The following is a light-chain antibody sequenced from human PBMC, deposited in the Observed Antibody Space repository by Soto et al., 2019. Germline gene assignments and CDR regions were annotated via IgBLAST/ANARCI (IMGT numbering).Light chain of an antibody. CDR3: VSYTTTSTLVV. Sequence: QSALTQPASMSGSPGQSITISCTGISSDVGGYTYVSWYQQHPGKAPKLMISDVSNRPSGVSNRFSASKSGNTASLTISGLQAEDEADYYCVSYTTTSTLVVFGGGTKL. J-gene: IGLJ3*02. CDR1: SSDVGGYTY. CDR2: DVS. V-gene: IGLV2-14*01.